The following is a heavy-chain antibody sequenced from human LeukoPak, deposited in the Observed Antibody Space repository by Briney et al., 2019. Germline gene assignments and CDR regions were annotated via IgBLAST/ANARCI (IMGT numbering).Heavy chain of an antibody. D-gene: IGHD2-2*01. V-gene: IGHV3-48*03. CDR2: ISSSDSTI. CDR1: GFTFSSYE. J-gene: IGHJ4*02. Sequence: GGSLRLSCAASGFTFSSYEMDWGRQAPGKGVEWGSYISSSDSTIYYADSVKGGFTISRDNAKNSLYLQMNSLRAEDTAVYYCARRQGQDCSSTSCPLGYWGQGTLVTVSS. CDR3: ARRQGQDCSSTSCPLGY.